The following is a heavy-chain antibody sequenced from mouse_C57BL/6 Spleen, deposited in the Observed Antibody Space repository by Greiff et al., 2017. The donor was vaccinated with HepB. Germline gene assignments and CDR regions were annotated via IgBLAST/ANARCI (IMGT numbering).Heavy chain of an antibody. CDR1: GFTFSSYG. D-gene: IGHD6-2*01. CDR2: ISSGGSYT. Sequence: EVQVVESGGDLVKPGGSLKLSCAASGFTFSSYGMSWVRQTPDKRLEWVATISSGGSYTYYPDSVKGRFTISRDNAKNTLYLQMSSLKSEDTAMYYCASFSPYYFDYWGQGTTLTVSS. J-gene: IGHJ2*01. CDR3: ASFSPYYFDY. V-gene: IGHV5-6*01.